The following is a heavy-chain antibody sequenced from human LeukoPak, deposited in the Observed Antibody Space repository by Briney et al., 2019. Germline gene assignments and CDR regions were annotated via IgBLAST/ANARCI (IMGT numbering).Heavy chain of an antibody. CDR1: GYSFTSYR. D-gene: IGHD2-15*01. V-gene: IGHV5-51*01. CDR3: ARLFCSGGSCGPSDY. J-gene: IGHJ4*02. Sequence: GESLKISCKGSGYSFTSYRIGWVRAMPGKGLEWIGINYPGDSDTRYSPSFQGQVTISADKSISTAYLQWSSLKASDTAMYYCARLFCSGGSCGPSDYWGQGTLVTVSS. CDR2: NYPGDSDT.